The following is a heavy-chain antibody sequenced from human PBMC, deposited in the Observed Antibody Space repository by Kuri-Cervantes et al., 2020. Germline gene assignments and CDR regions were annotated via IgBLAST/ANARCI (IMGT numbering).Heavy chain of an antibody. CDR1: GFTFDDYA. CDR2: IKSKTAAGTT. Sequence: GGSLRLSCAASGFTFDDYAMHWVRQAPGKGLEWVGRIKSKTAAGTTDYAAPVTGRFTISRDDSKNTLFLQMSSLKTEDTALYYCTTDIGAAHDYWGQGTLVTVSS. V-gene: IGHV3-15*01. D-gene: IGHD1-26*01. J-gene: IGHJ4*02. CDR3: TTDIGAAHDY.